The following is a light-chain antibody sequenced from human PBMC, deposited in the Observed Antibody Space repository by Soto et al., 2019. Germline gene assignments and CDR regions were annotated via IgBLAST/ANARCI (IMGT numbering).Light chain of an antibody. Sequence: DIQMTQSPASLSASVGDRVTITCRASQSISGYLNWFQQKPGKAPNLLIYGVSSLQSGVPSRFSGSGSGTDFTLTISSLQREDFATYYCQQSYSAPLTFGGGTKVEIK. V-gene: IGKV1-39*01. CDR1: QSISGY. J-gene: IGKJ4*01. CDR2: GVS. CDR3: QQSYSAPLT.